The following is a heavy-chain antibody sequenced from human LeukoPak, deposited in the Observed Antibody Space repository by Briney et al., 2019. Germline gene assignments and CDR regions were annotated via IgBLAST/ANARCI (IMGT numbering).Heavy chain of an antibody. CDR2: IYYSGST. D-gene: IGHD1-26*01. V-gene: IGHV4-59*01. CDR1: GGSISTYY. J-gene: IGHJ4*02. Sequence: SETLSLTCTVSGGSISTYYWSWIRQPLGKGLEGIGYIYYSGSTNYNPSLKSRVTISVDTSKNQFSLNLSSVTAADTAVYYCARDSGSYQVDYWGQGTLVTVSS. CDR3: ARDSGSYQVDY.